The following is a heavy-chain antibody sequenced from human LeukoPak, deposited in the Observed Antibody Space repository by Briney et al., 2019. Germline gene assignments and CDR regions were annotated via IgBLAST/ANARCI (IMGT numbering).Heavy chain of an antibody. Sequence: PGGSLRLSCAASGFTFSSYGMHWVRQAPGKGLEWVAFIRYDGSNKYYADSVKGRFTISRDNSKNTLYLQMNSLRAEDTAVYYCAKDSGSRGIYYYYYYYMDVWGKGTTVTISS. CDR2: IRYDGSNK. CDR3: AKDSGSRGIYYYYYYYMDV. V-gene: IGHV3-30*02. D-gene: IGHD3-10*01. CDR1: GFTFSSYG. J-gene: IGHJ6*03.